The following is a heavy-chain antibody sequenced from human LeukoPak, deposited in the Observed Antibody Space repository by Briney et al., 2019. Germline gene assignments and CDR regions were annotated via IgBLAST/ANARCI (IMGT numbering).Heavy chain of an antibody. CDR3: GKDISSASQNYVDY. Sequence: PGRSLRLSCAASGFSFDDYAMHWVRQAPGKGLEWVSGIDWNSGSIAYGDSVKGRFTISRDNARSSLYLQMDSLRAEDTALYYCGKDISSASQNYVDYWGQGTLVTVSS. D-gene: IGHD6-19*01. CDR2: IDWNSGSI. V-gene: IGHV3-9*01. J-gene: IGHJ4*02. CDR1: GFSFDDYA.